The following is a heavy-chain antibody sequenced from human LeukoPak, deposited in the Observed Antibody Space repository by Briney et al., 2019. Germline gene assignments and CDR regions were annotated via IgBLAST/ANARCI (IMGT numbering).Heavy chain of an antibody. D-gene: IGHD3-22*01. CDR3: AREGYYDSSGYHDAFDI. Sequence: SETLSLTCAVYGGSFSGYYWSWIRQPPGKGLEWIGEINHSGSTNYNPSLKSRATISVDTSKNQFSLKLSSVTAADTAVYYCAREGYYDSSGYHDAFDIWGQGTMVTVSS. CDR1: GGSFSGYY. CDR2: INHSGST. J-gene: IGHJ3*02. V-gene: IGHV4-34*01.